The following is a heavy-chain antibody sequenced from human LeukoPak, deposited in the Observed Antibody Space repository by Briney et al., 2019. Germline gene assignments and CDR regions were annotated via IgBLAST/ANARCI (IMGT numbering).Heavy chain of an antibody. V-gene: IGHV1-2*02. Sequence: ASVKDSCKASGYTFTGYYMHWVRQAPGQGLEWMGWINPNSGGTNYAQKFQGRVTMTRDTSISTAYMELSRLRSDDTAVYYCARWERIVGATPFDYWGQGTLVTVSS. CDR3: ARWERIVGATPFDY. J-gene: IGHJ4*02. CDR2: INPNSGGT. CDR1: GYTFTGYY. D-gene: IGHD1-26*01.